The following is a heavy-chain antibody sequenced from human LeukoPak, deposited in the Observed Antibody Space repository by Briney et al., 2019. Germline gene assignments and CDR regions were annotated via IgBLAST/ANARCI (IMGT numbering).Heavy chain of an antibody. Sequence: ASVKVSCKASGYTFTSYGICWVRQAPGQGLEWMGWISAYNGNTNYAQKLQGRVTMTTDSSTSTAYMELRSLRSDDTAVYYCAKLMTTVTSWIYWGQGTLVTVSS. V-gene: IGHV1-18*01. CDR3: AKLMTTVTSWIY. D-gene: IGHD4-17*01. CDR2: ISAYNGNT. J-gene: IGHJ4*02. CDR1: GYTFTSYG.